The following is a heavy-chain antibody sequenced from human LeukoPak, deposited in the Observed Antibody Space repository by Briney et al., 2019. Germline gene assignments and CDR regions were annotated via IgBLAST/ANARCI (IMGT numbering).Heavy chain of an antibody. CDR2: IHYSGST. V-gene: IGHV4-59*01. CDR3: ARGSPVDY. Sequence: SETLSLTCTVSGDSISSYFWSWIRQPPGKGLEWIGHIHYSGSTNYNPSLKSRVTISVDTSKNQFSLKLSSVTAADTAVYYCARGSPVDYWGQGTLVTVSS. J-gene: IGHJ4*02. CDR1: GDSISSYF.